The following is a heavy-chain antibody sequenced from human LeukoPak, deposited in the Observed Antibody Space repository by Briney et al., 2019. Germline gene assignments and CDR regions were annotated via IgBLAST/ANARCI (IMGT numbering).Heavy chain of an antibody. CDR1: GFTFSSYA. CDR2: ISGSGGST. V-gene: IGHV3-23*01. J-gene: IGHJ4*02. D-gene: IGHD3-22*01. CDR3: AKSLTGDSSGVPDY. Sequence: GGSLRLSCAASGFTFSSYAMSWVRQAPGKGLEWVSAISGSGGSTYYADPVKGRFTISRDNSKNTLYLQMNSLRAEDTAVYYCAKSLTGDSSGVPDYWGQGTLVTVSS.